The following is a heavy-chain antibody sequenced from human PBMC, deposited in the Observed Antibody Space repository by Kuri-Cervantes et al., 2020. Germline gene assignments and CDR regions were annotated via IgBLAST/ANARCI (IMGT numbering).Heavy chain of an antibody. CDR1: GFTVDDYA. V-gene: IGHV3-9*01. D-gene: IGHD3-10*01. CDR3: AKDLDYYGSGSYYIGMDV. Sequence: GGSLRLSCAASGFTVDDYAMHWVRQAPGKGLEWVSGISWNSGSIGYADSVKGRFTISRDNSKNTLYLQMNSLRAEDTAVYYCAKDLDYYGSGSYYIGMDVWGQGTTVTVSS. J-gene: IGHJ6*02. CDR2: ISWNSGSI.